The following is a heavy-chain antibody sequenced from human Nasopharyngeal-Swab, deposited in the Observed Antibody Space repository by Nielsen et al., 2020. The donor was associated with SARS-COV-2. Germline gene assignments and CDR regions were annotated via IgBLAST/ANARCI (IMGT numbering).Heavy chain of an antibody. Sequence: GGSLRLSCAASGFTFNNYNFNWVRQAPGKGLEWISYISSRSATIYYADSVKGPFTIYYADSVKGRFTISRDNAKNSVYLQMNSLSAEDTAVYYCARGSGYSYGYEYYYGMDVWGQGTTVTVSS. V-gene: IGHV3-48*04. CDR1: GFTFNNYN. CDR2: ISSRSATI. CDR3: ARGSGYSYGYEYYYGMDV. D-gene: IGHD5-18*01. J-gene: IGHJ6*02.